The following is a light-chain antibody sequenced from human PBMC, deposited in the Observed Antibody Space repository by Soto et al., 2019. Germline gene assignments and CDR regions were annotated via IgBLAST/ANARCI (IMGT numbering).Light chain of an antibody. CDR3: QMYDNLPIT. CDR1: QDISNY. V-gene: IGKV1-33*01. Sequence: DIQMTQSPSSLSASVGDRVTITCQASQDISNYLNWYQQKPGKAPKLLIYDASNLETGVPSRFSAIGSGTDCTITISRLQHEDIATYDCQMYDNLPITFGRGTRMEIK. CDR2: DAS. J-gene: IGKJ5*01.